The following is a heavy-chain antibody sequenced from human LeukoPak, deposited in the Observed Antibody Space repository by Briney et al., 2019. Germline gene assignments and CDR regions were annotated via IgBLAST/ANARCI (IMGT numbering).Heavy chain of an antibody. D-gene: IGHD3-9*01. Sequence: SVKVSCKASGGTFSSYAISWVRQAPGQGLEWMGRIIPILGIANYAQKFQGRVTITADKSTSTAYKELSSLRSEDTAVYYCASSRRLSGHLDILTGYSGGSYFDYWGQGTLVTVSS. J-gene: IGHJ4*02. V-gene: IGHV1-69*04. CDR1: GGTFSSYA. CDR3: ASSRRLSGHLDILTGYSGGSYFDY. CDR2: IIPILGIA.